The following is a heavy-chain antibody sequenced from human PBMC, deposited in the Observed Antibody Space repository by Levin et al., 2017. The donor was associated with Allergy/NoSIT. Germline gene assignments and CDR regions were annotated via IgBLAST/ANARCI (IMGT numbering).Heavy chain of an antibody. V-gene: IGHV4-59*08. CDR2: IYYSGST. CDR3: ARRNSGSYIDWYFDL. J-gene: IGHJ2*01. Sequence: SQTLSLTCTVSGGSISSYYWSWIRQPPGKGLEWIGYIYYSGSTNYNPSLKSRVTISVDTSKNQFSLKLSSVTAADTAVYYCARRNSGSYIDWYFDLWGRGTLVTVSS. CDR1: GGSISSYY. D-gene: IGHD1-26*01.